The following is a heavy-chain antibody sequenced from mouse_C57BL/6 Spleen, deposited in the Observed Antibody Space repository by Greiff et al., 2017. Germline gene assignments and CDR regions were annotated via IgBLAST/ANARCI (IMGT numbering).Heavy chain of an antibody. Sequence: VQLQQSGAELVRPGASVTLSCKASGYTFTDYEMHWVKQTPVHGLEWIGAIDPETGGTAYNQKFKGKAILTADKSSSTAYMELRSLTSEDSAVYYCTMNWDGYWYFDVWGTGTTVTVSS. CDR1: GYTFTDYE. CDR2: IDPETGGT. J-gene: IGHJ1*03. D-gene: IGHD4-1*01. CDR3: TMNWDGYWYFDV. V-gene: IGHV1-15*01.